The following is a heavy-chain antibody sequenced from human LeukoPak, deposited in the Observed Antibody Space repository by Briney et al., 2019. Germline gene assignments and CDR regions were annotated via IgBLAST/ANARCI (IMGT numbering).Heavy chain of an antibody. J-gene: IGHJ5*02. CDR2: MNPNSGNT. D-gene: IGHD2-2*02. CDR1: GYTFTSDD. CDR3: ARVQRRCSSTSCYRAAWFDP. V-gene: IGHV1-8*03. Sequence: ASVKVSCKASGYTFTSDDINLVRQATGQGLEWMGWMNPNSGNTGYAQKFQGRVTITRNTSISTAYMELSSLRSEDTAVYYCARVQRRCSSTSCYRAAWFDPWGQGTLVTVSS.